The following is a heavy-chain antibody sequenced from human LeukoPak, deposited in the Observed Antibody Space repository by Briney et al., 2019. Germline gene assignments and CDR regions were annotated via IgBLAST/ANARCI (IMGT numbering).Heavy chain of an antibody. V-gene: IGHV4-38-2*01. J-gene: IGHJ2*01. CDR1: GYSISSGYY. CDR3: ARHSIVVVTAGYFDL. D-gene: IGHD2-21*02. Sequence: SETLSLTCAVSGYSISSGYYWGWIRQPPGKGLEWIGRIYHGGSTYYNPSLKSRATISVDTSKNQFSLKLSSVTAADTAVYYCARHSIVVVTAGYFDLWGRGTLVTVSS. CDR2: IYHGGST.